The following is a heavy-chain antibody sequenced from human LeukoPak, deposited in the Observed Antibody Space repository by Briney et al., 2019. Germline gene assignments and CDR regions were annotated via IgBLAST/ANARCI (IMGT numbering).Heavy chain of an antibody. CDR3: AKRGVVIRVILVGFHKEAYYFDS. V-gene: IGHV3-23*01. CDR1: GITLSNYG. CDR2: FSGSGGGT. J-gene: IGHJ4*02. D-gene: IGHD3-22*01. Sequence: GGSLRLSCAVSGITLSNYGMSWVRQAPGKGLEWVAGFSGSGGGTNYADSVKGRFTISRDNARNTLYLQMNSLRVEDTAAYFCAKRGVVIRVILVGFHKEAYYFDSWGQGALVTVSS.